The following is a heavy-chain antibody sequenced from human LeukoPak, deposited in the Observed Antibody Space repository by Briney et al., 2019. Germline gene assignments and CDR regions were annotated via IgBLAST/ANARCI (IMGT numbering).Heavy chain of an antibody. J-gene: IGHJ4*02. CDR3: ARHWAGSSGSGGDFGY. Sequence: SETLSLTCTVSGGSISSSSYYWGWIRQPPGKGLEWIGSIYYSGSTYYNPSLKSRVTISVDTSKNQFSLKLSSVTAADTAVYYCARHWAGSSGSGGDFGYWGQGTLVTVSS. D-gene: IGHD2-15*01. CDR1: GGSISSSSYY. V-gene: IGHV4-39*01. CDR2: IYYSGST.